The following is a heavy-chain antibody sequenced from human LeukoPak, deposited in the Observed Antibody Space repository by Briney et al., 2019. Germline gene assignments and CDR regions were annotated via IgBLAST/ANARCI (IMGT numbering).Heavy chain of an antibody. CDR3: ARERKPTGAAGMKYYYYGMDV. D-gene: IGHD6-13*01. J-gene: IGHJ6*02. V-gene: IGHV1-3*01. CDR1: GYTFTSYA. Sequence: ASVKVSCKASGYTFTSYAMHWVRQAPGQRLEWMGWINAGNGNTKYSQKFQGRVTITRDTSASTAYMELSRLRSEDTAVYYCARERKPTGAAGMKYYYYGMDVWGQGTTVTVSS. CDR2: INAGNGNT.